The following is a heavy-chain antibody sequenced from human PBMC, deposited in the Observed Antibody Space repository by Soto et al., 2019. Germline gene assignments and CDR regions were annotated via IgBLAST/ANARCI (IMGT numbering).Heavy chain of an antibody. CDR1: GGAFSSYI. J-gene: IGHJ6*02. CDR2: IIPILDIA. CDR3: ATSFLTTRHYYGMDV. Sequence: SVKVSCKASGGAFSSYIITWVRQAPGQGLGWMGRIIPILDIANYAQKFQGRVTITADKSTSTAYMELSSLRSEDTAVYYCATSFLTTRHYYGMDVWGQGTTVTVSS. V-gene: IGHV1-69*02. D-gene: IGHD3-9*01.